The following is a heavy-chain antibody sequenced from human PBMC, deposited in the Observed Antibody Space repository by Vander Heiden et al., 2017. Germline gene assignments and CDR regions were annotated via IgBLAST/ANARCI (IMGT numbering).Heavy chain of an antibody. D-gene: IGHD1-26*01. J-gene: IGHJ4*01. V-gene: IGHV3-23*01. CDR1: GFTFSSCA. CDR3: GKLYTGSYSHFDY. Sequence: EVQLLESGGGLVQPGGSLRLSCTASGFTFSSCAMTWVRQAPGKGLEWVSVITATGGSTYYADAVKGRFTISRDNSMNTLYLQMNRLSADDTAVYFCGKLYTGSYSHFDYWGHGPLVTVSS. CDR2: ITATGGST.